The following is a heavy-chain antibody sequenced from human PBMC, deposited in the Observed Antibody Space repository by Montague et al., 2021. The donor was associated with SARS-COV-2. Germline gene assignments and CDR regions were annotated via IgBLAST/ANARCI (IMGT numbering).Heavy chain of an antibody. V-gene: IGHV4-30-2*01. J-gene: IGHJ5*02. D-gene: IGHD3-3*01. CDR1: GASISNGGYT. CDR2: IYQSGTT. CDR3: ARSRIWGGLNWFDH. Sequence: TLSLTCAVSGASISNGGYTWSWIRRPPGEGLEWIGSIYQSGTTRYNPSLKSRVTMSVDKSKNQFSLQLTSVIAADTALYFCARSRIWGGLNWFDHWGQGTLVTVSS.